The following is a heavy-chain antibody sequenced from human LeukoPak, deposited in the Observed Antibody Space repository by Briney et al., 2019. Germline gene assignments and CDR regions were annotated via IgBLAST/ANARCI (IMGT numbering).Heavy chain of an antibody. CDR3: ARDRSGPNY. CDR1: GFTFSAYW. Sequence: GGSLRLSCAASGFTFSAYWMTWVRQAPGKGLEWVANIKQDGSEKYYVDSVKGRFTISRDNAKNSLFLQMNSLRAEDTAVYYCARDRSGPNYWGQGALLTVSS. J-gene: IGHJ4*02. CDR2: IKQDGSEK. V-gene: IGHV3-7*05.